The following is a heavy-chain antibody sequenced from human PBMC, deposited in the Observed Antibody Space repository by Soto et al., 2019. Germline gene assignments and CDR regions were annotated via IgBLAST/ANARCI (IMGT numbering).Heavy chain of an antibody. CDR3: ATHFYYYDSSGYQGGPYYLDY. J-gene: IGHJ4*02. V-gene: IGHV4-31*03. Sequence: SETLSLTCTVSGGSLSRGGYYWSWIRQHPGKGLGWIGYIYYSGSTYYNPSLKSRVTISVDTSKNQFSLKLSSVTAADTAVYYCATHFYYYDSSGYQGGPYYLDYWGQGTLVTVSS. D-gene: IGHD3-22*01. CDR1: GGSLSRGGYY. CDR2: IYYSGST.